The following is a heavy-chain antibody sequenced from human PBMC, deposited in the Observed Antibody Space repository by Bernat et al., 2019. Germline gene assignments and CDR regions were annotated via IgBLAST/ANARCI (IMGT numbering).Heavy chain of an antibody. Sequence: QVQLQESGPGLVKPSETLSLTCTVSGVSISSYYWSWIRQPAGKGLEWIGHIYSSGSTNYNPSLKGRVTMSVDTTKNQFFLNVTSVTAADTAVYYCARESRWAPDSWGQGVLVTVSS. CDR1: GVSISSYY. J-gene: IGHJ5*01. CDR2: IYSSGST. CDR3: ARESRWAPDS. D-gene: IGHD5-24*01. V-gene: IGHV4-4*07.